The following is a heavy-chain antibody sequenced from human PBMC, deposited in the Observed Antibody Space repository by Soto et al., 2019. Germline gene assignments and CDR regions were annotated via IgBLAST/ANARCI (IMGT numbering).Heavy chain of an antibody. CDR3: ARSVRYYYGSGSYGPIDP. Sequence: GGSLRLSCAASGFTVSSNYMSWVRQAPGKGLEWVSVIYSGGSTYYADSVKGRFTISRDNSKNTLYLQMNSLRAEDTAVYYCARSVRYYYGSGSYGPIDPWGQGTLVTVSS. CDR2: IYSGGST. J-gene: IGHJ5*02. D-gene: IGHD3-10*01. CDR1: GFTVSSNY. V-gene: IGHV3-66*01.